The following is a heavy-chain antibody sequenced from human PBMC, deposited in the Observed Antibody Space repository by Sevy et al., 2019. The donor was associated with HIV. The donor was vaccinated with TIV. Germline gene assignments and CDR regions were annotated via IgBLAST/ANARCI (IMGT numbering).Heavy chain of an antibody. CDR1: GGSISSSSYY. V-gene: IGHV4-39*01. CDR3: ARPMSERTYAMDV. CDR2: IYYTGTT. J-gene: IGHJ6*02. Sequence: SETLSLTCTVSGGSISSSSYYWAWVRQPPGKGLKWVGNIYYTGTTSYNSSLKSRVTISVDRSQNLFSLQLTSVTAADTTLYFCARPMSERTYAMDVWGQGITVTVSS. D-gene: IGHD3-10*02.